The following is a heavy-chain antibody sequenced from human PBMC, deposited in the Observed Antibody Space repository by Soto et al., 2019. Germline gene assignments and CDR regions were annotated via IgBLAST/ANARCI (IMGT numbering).Heavy chain of an antibody. CDR2: VYYSGAT. D-gene: IGHD3-16*02. J-gene: IGHJ4*02. V-gene: IGHV4-59*01. Sequence: QVQLQESGPGLVKPSETLSLTCTVSGGSLSSYHWSWIRQTPGKGLEWIAYVYYSGATTYNPAFSSRLTPSLDASRNQSSLKLSSVTAADTAIYYCAGDYFPGSYRFDFWGQGTLVTVSS. CDR3: AGDYFPGSYRFDF. CDR1: GGSLSSYH.